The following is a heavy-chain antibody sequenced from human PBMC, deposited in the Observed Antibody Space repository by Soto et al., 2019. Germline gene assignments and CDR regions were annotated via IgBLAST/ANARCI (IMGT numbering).Heavy chain of an antibody. V-gene: IGHV4-30-4*01. D-gene: IGHD2-15*01. Sequence: QVQLQESGPGLVKPSQTLSLTCTVSGGSISNGDYYWNWIRQPPGKGLEWIGSIYYTGMTYYNPSRKSRVTMSLDTSKNQFSLKLSSVTAADTAMHYCTRTSAVEGDYWGQGILVTVSS. CDR1: GGSISNGDYY. CDR3: TRTSAVEGDY. J-gene: IGHJ4*02. CDR2: IYYTGMT.